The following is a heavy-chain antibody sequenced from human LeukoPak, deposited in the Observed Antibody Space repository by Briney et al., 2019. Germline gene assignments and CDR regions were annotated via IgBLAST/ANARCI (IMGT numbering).Heavy chain of an antibody. J-gene: IGHJ5*02. V-gene: IGHV1-2*02. D-gene: IGHD2-2*01. CDR1: GYTFTGYY. CDR3: ASRVVPAAPLLP. CDR2: TNPNSGGT. Sequence: ASMKVSCKASGYTFTGYYMHWVRQAPGQGLEWMGWTNPNSGGTNYAQKFQGRVTMTRDTPISTAYMELSRLRSDDTAVYYCASRVVPAAPLLPWGQGTLVTVSS.